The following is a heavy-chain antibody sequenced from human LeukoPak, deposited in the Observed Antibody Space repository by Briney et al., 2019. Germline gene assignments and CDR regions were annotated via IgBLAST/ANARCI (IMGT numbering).Heavy chain of an antibody. Sequence: PGGSLRLSCAASGFTFSSYGMHWVRQAPGKGLEWVAVIWYDGSNKYYADSVKGRFTISRDNSKNTLYLQMNSLRAEDTAVYYCAGGYGYYYDSSGYYCEDAFDIWGQGTMVTVSS. CDR2: IWYDGSNK. V-gene: IGHV3-33*01. CDR3: AGGYGYYYDSSGYYCEDAFDI. J-gene: IGHJ3*02. CDR1: GFTFSSYG. D-gene: IGHD3-22*01.